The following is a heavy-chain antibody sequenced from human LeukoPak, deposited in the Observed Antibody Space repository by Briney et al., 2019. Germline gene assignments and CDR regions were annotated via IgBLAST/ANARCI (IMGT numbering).Heavy chain of an antibody. D-gene: IGHD3-3*01. Sequence: HSGGSLRLSCAASGFTFSSYSVNWVRQAPGKGLEWVSYISSSSSTIYYADSVKGRFTISRDNAKNSLYLQMNSLRAEDTAVYYCARVRHITIFGVVGDAFDIWGQGTMVTVSS. CDR2: ISSSSSTI. CDR3: ARVRHITIFGVVGDAFDI. V-gene: IGHV3-48*01. J-gene: IGHJ3*02. CDR1: GFTFSSYS.